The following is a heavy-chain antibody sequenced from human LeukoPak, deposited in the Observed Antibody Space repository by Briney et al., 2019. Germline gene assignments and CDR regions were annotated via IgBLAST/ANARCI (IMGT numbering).Heavy chain of an antibody. D-gene: IGHD6-6*01. CDR2: INPNSGGT. CDR3: ARGMDLRGSSRATDY. V-gene: IGHV1-2*02. CDR1: GYTSTGYY. Sequence: ASVKVSCKASGYTSTGYYMHWVRQAPGQGLEWMGWINPNSGGTYFAQKFQGRVTMTRDTSTSTAYMELRSLRSDDTAVYYCARGMDLRGSSRATDYWGQGTLVTVSS. J-gene: IGHJ4*02.